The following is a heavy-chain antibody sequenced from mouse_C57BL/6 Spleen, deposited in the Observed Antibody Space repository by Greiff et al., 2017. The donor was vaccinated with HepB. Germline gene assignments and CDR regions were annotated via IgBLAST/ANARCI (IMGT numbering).Heavy chain of an antibody. Sequence: QVQLQQSGAELVRPGASVTLSCKASGYTFTDYEMHWVKQTPVHGLEWIGAIDPETGGTAYNQKFKGKAILTADKSSSTAYMELRSLTSEDSAVYYCTNPRPGHSSPFDYWGQGTTLTVSS. CDR1: GYTFTDYE. CDR2: IDPETGGT. D-gene: IGHD1-1*01. J-gene: IGHJ2*01. CDR3: TNPRPGHSSPFDY. V-gene: IGHV1-15*01.